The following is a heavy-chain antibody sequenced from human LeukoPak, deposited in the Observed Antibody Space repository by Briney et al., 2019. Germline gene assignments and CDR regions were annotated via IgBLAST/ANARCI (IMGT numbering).Heavy chain of an antibody. CDR1: GDSVSSNGAA. CDR3: ARTRDLGPDY. CDR2: TYYRSKWYY. D-gene: IGHD1-26*01. Sequence: PSQTLSLTCVISGDSVSSNGAAWNWIRQSPSRGLEWLGRTYYRSKWYYHYAVSMKSRITVNPDTSKNQFSLQLNSVTPEDTAVYYCARTRDLGPDYWGQGTLVTVSS. V-gene: IGHV6-1*01. J-gene: IGHJ4*02.